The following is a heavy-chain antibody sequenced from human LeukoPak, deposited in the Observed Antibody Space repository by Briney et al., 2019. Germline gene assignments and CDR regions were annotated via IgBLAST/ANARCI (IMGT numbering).Heavy chain of an antibody. CDR2: MNRNSGNT. J-gene: IGHJ6*02. V-gene: IGHV1-8*01. CDR3: ESGADVSCGYYVMDV. CDR1: GYTFTSYD. Sequence: ASVKVSCKASGYTFTSYDINWVRQATGKGLEWMGWMNRNSGNTDYAHKFQGRVTMTRNTSISTAYLELSSLRSEDTAVYYCESGADVSCGYYVMDVWGQGTTVTVSS. D-gene: IGHD2-2*01.